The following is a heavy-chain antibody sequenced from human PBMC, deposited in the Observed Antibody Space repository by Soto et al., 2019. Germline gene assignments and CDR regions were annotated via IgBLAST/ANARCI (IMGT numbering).Heavy chain of an antibody. CDR2: IQSSERT. V-gene: IGHV4-30-4*01. CDR3: ARSLWVYHFEY. Sequence: QVQLQESGPGLVKPSQTLSLTCTVSGGSISSGDYFWTWIRQPPGKGLEWIGYIQSSERTFHNPSLRSQVTTSVHTPKKHYSLQLSSVTAADTALYYCARSLWVYHFEYWGQGILVPVSS. J-gene: IGHJ4*02. CDR1: GGSISSGDYF. D-gene: IGHD2-2*01.